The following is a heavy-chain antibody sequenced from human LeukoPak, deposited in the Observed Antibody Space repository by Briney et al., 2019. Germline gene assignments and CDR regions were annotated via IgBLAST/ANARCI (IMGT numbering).Heavy chain of an antibody. D-gene: IGHD3-22*01. CDR2: FDPEDGET. CDR1: GYTLTELS. J-gene: IGHJ4*02. CDR3: AREPPYYYDSSGYPDPYYFDY. V-gene: IGHV1-24*01. Sequence: ASVKVSCKVSGYTLTELSMHWVRQAPGKGLEWMGGFDPEDGETIYAQKFQGRVTITADKSTSTAYMELSSLRSEDTAVYYCAREPPYYYDSSGYPDPYYFDYWGQGTLVTVSS.